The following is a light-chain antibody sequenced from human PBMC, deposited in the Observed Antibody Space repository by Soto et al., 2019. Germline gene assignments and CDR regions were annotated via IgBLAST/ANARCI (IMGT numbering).Light chain of an antibody. V-gene: IGLV3-21*04. CDR2: YDS. CDR1: NIGSKS. CDR3: QVWDSSSDHGV. J-gene: IGLJ2*01. Sequence: VLTQPPSVSVAPGKTARINCGGNNIGSKSVHWYQQKPGKAPVLVIYYDSDRPSGIPERFSGSNSGNTATLTISRVEAGDEADYYCQVWDSSSDHGVFGGGTKLTVL.